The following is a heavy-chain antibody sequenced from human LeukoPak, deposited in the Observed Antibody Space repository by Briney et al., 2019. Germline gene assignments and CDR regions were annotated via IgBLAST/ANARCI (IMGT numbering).Heavy chain of an antibody. Sequence: SETLSLTCTVSRGSVKTYSWSWVRQPPGKGLEWIGYVSYSGAANYNPSLKSRVTISVDTSKNQFSLKLSSVTAADTAVYYCARHPVGPGGLDVWGQGTTVTVSS. J-gene: IGHJ6*02. CDR1: RGSVKTYS. V-gene: IGHV4-59*08. CDR2: VSYSGAA. CDR3: ARHPVGPGGLDV.